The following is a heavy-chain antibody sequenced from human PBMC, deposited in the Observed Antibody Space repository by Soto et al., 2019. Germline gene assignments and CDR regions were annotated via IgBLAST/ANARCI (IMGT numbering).Heavy chain of an antibody. CDR2: INAGNGNT. V-gene: IGHV1-3*01. CDR1: GYTFTSYA. J-gene: IGHJ5*02. D-gene: IGHD1-7*01. CDR3: ARGITGTINWFDP. Sequence: ASVKVSCKASGYTFTSYAMHWVRQAPGQRLEWMGWINAGNGNTKYSQKFQGRVTITRDTSASTAYMELSSLRSEDAAVYYCARGITGTINWFDPWGQGTLVTVSS.